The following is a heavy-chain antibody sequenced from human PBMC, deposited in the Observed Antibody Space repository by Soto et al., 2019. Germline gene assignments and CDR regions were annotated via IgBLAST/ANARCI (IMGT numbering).Heavy chain of an antibody. Sequence: GGSLRLSCAASGFTFSSYAMSWVRQAPGKGLEWVGRIKSKTDGGTTDYAAPVKGRFTISRDDSKNTLYLQMNSLKTEDTAVYYCTTDRWELLFFDYWGQGTLVTVSS. CDR1: GFTFSSYA. V-gene: IGHV3-15*01. D-gene: IGHD1-26*01. CDR3: TTDRWELLFFDY. CDR2: IKSKTDGGTT. J-gene: IGHJ4*02.